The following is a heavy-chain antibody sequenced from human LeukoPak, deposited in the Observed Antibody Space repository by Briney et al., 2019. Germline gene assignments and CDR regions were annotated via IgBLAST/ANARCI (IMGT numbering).Heavy chain of an antibody. Sequence: GGSLRLSCAASGFTFSSYSMNWVRQAPGKGLEWVSSINSSSSYIYYADSVKGRFTISRDNAKNSLYLQMNSLRAEDTAVYYCAIATGRRVNWNYGEYWGQGTLVTASS. CDR2: INSSSSYI. D-gene: IGHD1-7*01. J-gene: IGHJ4*02. CDR3: AIATGRRVNWNYGEY. V-gene: IGHV3-21*01. CDR1: GFTFSSYS.